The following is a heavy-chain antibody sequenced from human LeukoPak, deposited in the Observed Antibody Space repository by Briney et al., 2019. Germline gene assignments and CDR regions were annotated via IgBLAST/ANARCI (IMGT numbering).Heavy chain of an antibody. CDR1: GFTVSSNY. J-gene: IGHJ5*02. Sequence: PGGSLRLSCAASGFTVSSNYMSWVRQAPGKGLEWVSVIYSGGSTDYADSVKGRFTISRDNSKNTLYLQMNSLRAEDTAVYYCAKDGDRGYSYGLFDPWGQGTLVTVSS. CDR2: IYSGGST. CDR3: AKDGDRGYSYGLFDP. D-gene: IGHD5-18*01. V-gene: IGHV3-53*01.